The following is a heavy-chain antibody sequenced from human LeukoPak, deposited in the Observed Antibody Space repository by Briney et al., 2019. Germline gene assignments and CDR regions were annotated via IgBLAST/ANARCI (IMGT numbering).Heavy chain of an antibody. Sequence: GGSLRLSCAASGFTFSSYSMNWVRQAPGKGLEWVSYISSSSSTIYYADSVKGRFTISRDNAKNSLYLQMNSLRAEDTAVYYCARGTYYDFWSGYYSPVDYWGQGTLVTVSS. J-gene: IGHJ4*02. V-gene: IGHV3-48*01. D-gene: IGHD3-3*01. CDR1: GFTFSSYS. CDR3: ARGTYYDFWSGYYSPVDY. CDR2: ISSSSSTI.